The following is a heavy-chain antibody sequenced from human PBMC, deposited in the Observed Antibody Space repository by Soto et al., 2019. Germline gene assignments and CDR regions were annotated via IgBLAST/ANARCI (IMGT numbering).Heavy chain of an antibody. CDR3: VKDRGPIAAAGPFDY. J-gene: IGHJ4*02. D-gene: IGHD6-13*01. CDR1: GFTFSSYA. V-gene: IGHV3-64D*06. Sequence: VGSLRLSCSASGFTFSSYAMRWVRQAPGKGLEYVSAISSNGGSTYYADSVKGRFTISRDNSKNTLYLQMSSLRAEDTAVYYCVKDRGPIAAAGPFDYWGQGTLVTVSS. CDR2: ISSNGGST.